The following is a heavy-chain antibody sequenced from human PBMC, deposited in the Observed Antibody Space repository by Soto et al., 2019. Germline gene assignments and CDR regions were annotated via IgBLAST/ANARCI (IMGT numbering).Heavy chain of an antibody. J-gene: IGHJ4*02. CDR3: AKDATKIAVAGTGGGY. CDR1: GFTFSSYA. Sequence: GGSLRLSCAASGFTFSSYAMSWVRQAPGKGLEWVSAISGSGGSTYYADSVKGRFTISRDNSKNTLYLQMNSLRAEDTAVYYCAKDATKIAVAGTGGGYWGQGTLVTVSS. D-gene: IGHD6-19*01. CDR2: ISGSGGST. V-gene: IGHV3-23*01.